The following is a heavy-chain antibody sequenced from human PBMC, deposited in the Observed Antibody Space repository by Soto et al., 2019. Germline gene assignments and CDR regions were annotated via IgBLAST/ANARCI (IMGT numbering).Heavy chain of an antibody. CDR1: GFSFSNYW. Sequence: GVSLRLSCAASGFSFSNYWMAWVRQAPGKGLEWVANINRDGGERYHADSVRGRFTIFRDNSENSLYLQMNRLRAEDTAVYYCARDAPFCLDCWGRGTLVTVSS. J-gene: IGHJ4*02. CDR2: INRDGGER. V-gene: IGHV3-7*03. CDR3: ARDAPFCLDC.